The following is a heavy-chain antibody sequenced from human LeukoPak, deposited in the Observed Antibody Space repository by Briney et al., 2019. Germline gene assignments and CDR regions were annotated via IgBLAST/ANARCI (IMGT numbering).Heavy chain of an antibody. CDR3: ARVVRGAGTSNCFDP. CDR1: GFTINDYY. J-gene: IGHJ5*02. V-gene: IGHV4-59*01. D-gene: IGHD3-10*01. CDR2: ISNSGTT. Sequence: SETLSLTCTVSGFTINDYYWTWIRQAPGKGLEWIGYISNSGTTDYNPSLKSRVTMSVDTSNNEFSLRLTSLTAADTAMYYCARVVRGAGTSNCFDPWGQGTLVTVSS.